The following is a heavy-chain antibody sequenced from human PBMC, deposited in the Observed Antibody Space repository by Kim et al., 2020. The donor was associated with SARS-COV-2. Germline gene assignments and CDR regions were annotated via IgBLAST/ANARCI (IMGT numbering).Heavy chain of an antibody. J-gene: IGHJ4*02. Sequence: GGSLRLSCAASGFTFDDYAMHWVRQAPGKGLEWVSGISWNSGSIGYADSVKGRFTISRDNAKNSLYLQMNSLRAEDTALYYCAKDHWQQQLAPSGYWGQGTLVTVSS. CDR2: ISWNSGSI. CDR1: GFTFDDYA. D-gene: IGHD6-13*01. V-gene: IGHV3-9*01. CDR3: AKDHWQQQLAPSGY.